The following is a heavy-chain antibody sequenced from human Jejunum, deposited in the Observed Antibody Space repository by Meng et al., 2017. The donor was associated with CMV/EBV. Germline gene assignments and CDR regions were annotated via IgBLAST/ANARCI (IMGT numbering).Heavy chain of an antibody. J-gene: IGHJ6*02. V-gene: IGHV3-21*01. Sequence: FNVRSYGVNGVRQAPGKGLEWVSVISSGSFSLYYADSVRGRFTISRDDAKDSEFLQMDSLRAEDTAVYYCASLSIPGAIFYYGMDVWGQGTTVTVSS. CDR2: ISSGSFSL. CDR3: ASLSIPGAIFYYGMDV. D-gene: IGHD3-10*01. CDR1: FNVRSYG.